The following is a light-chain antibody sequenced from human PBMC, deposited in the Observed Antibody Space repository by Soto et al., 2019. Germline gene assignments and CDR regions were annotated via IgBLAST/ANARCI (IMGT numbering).Light chain of an antibody. CDR1: SSNIGSNT. J-gene: IGLJ1*01. V-gene: IGLV1-44*01. Sequence: QSVLTQPPSASGTPGQRVTISCSGSSSNIGSNTVSWYQQLPGTAPKLLIYSNNKRPSGVPDRLSGSKSGTSASLAISGLQSEDEADYYCAAWDDSPNGYVFGTGTKLT. CDR2: SNN. CDR3: AAWDDSPNGYV.